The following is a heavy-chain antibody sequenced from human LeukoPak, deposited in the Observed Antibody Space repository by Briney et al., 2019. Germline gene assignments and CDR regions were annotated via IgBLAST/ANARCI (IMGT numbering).Heavy chain of an antibody. CDR3: ARNSTSGFFDY. J-gene: IGHJ4*02. D-gene: IGHD2/OR15-2a*01. V-gene: IGHV4-38-2*01. CDR2: IYNSAST. CDR1: GYSITNGDY. Sequence: SETLSLTCVVSGYSITNGDYWGWIRQSPGKGLEWIGSIYNSASTHYNPSLKSRVTILVDTSKNEFSLKMTSVTAADTAMYYCARNSTSGFFDYWGQGTLETVSS.